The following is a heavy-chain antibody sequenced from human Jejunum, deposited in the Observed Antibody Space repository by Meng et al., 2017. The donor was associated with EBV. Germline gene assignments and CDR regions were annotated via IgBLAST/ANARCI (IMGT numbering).Heavy chain of an antibody. Sequence: EVQLVESXXGWVQXGESLRLSXFASGFTFTSYTMNWVRQAPGKGLEWVSGISVDDADIHYADAVKGRFTTSRDNSKNTVYLQMTGLRAEDTAEYYCATGYCTTKNCRRDYWGQGPRVTVSS. CDR1: GFTFTSYT. CDR3: ATGYCTTKNCRRDY. J-gene: IGHJ4*02. CDR2: ISVDDADI. D-gene: IGHD2-8*01. V-gene: IGHV3-23*04.